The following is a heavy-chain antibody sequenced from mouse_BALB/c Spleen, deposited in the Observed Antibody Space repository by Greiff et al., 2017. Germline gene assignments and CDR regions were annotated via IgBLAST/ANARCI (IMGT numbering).Heavy chain of an antibody. CDR3: ARDNY. J-gene: IGHJ2*01. CDR1: GFTFTDYY. Sequence: EVQRVESGGGLVQPGGSLRLSCATSGFTFTDYYMSWVRQTPGKALEWLGFIRNKANGYTTEYSASVKGRFTISRDKSQSSLYLQMNTLRAEDSATYYCARDNYWGQGTTLTVSS. V-gene: IGHV7-3*02. CDR2: IRNKANGYTT.